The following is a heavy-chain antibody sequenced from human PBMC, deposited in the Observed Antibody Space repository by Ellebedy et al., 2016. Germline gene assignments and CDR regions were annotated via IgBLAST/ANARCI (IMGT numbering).Heavy chain of an antibody. V-gene: IGHV3-7*03. D-gene: IGHD1-26*01. Sequence: GESLKISXAASGFTFSSYWMTWVRQAPGKGLEWVANIKQDGSEKHYVDSARGRFTISRDNAKNSLYLQMNSLRAEDTAVYYCARHSPYAFDIWGQGTMVTVSS. CDR3: ARHSPYAFDI. CDR2: IKQDGSEK. J-gene: IGHJ3*02. CDR1: GFTFSSYW.